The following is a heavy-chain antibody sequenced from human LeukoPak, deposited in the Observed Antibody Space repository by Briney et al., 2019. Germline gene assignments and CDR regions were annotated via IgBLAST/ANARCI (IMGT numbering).Heavy chain of an antibody. D-gene: IGHD3-10*01. V-gene: IGHV4-34*01. CDR2: INHSGST. CDR1: GGSFSGYY. CDR3: ARHIRRRWAYYYGSGSPPDAQIDY. J-gene: IGHJ4*02. Sequence: PSETLSLTCAVYGGSFSGYYWSWIRQPPGKGLEWIGEINHSGSTNYNPSLKSRVTISVDTSKNQFSLKLSSVTAADTAVYYCARHIRRRWAYYYGSGSPPDAQIDYWGQGTLVTVSS.